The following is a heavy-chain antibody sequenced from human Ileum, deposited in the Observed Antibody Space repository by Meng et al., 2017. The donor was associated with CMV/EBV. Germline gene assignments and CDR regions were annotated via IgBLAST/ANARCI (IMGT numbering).Heavy chain of an antibody. Sequence: VYDESFSGYYWSWVRQSPGEGLEWIGEINHRGFINYDPSLKSRATISEDTSKNQFSLNLKSVTAADTAVYYCRSTLFRGDVYYSDSWGQGTLVTVSS. V-gene: IGHV4-34*01. CDR1: DESFSGYY. J-gene: IGHJ4*02. CDR2: INHRGFI. CDR3: RSTLFRGDVYYSDS. D-gene: IGHD3-10*01.